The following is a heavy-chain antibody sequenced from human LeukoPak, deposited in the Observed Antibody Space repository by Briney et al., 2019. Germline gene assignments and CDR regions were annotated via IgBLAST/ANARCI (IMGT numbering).Heavy chain of an antibody. J-gene: IGHJ5*02. CDR2: ISSSSSYI. D-gene: IGHD3-10*01. CDR3: ARDYVSGSYGLDWFDP. CDR1: GFTFSSYS. V-gene: IGHV3-21*01. Sequence: GGSLRLSCAASGFTFSSYSMNWVRQAPGKGLEWVSCISSSSSYIYYADSVKGRFTISRDNAKNSLYLQMNSLRAEDTAVYYCARDYVSGSYGLDWFDPWGQGTLVTVSS.